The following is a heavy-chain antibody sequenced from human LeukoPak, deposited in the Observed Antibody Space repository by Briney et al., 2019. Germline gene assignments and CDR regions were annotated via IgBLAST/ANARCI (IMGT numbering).Heavy chain of an antibody. CDR1: GYSFTSYW. J-gene: IGHJ4*02. D-gene: IGHD3-3*01. Sequence: GESLKISCKGSGYSFTSYWIGWVRQMPGKDLEWMGVIYPGDSDTRYSPSFQGQVTISAAKSISTAYLQWSSLKASDTAMYYCARVSAPAGYDFWSGYYNFDYWGQGTLVTVSS. CDR2: IYPGDSDT. CDR3: ARVSAPAGYDFWSGYYNFDY. V-gene: IGHV5-51*01.